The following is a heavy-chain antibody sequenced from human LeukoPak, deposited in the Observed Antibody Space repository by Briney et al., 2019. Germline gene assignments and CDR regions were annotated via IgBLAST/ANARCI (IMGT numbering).Heavy chain of an antibody. CDR3: AKARSYGGNSGGFDY. D-gene: IGHD4-23*01. CDR1: GFTFSSYA. Sequence: GGSLRLSCAASGFTFSSYAMSWVRQAPAKGLEWVSAISGSGGSTYYADSVKGRFTISRDNSKNTLYLQMNSLRAEDTAVYYCAKARSYGGNSGGFDYWGQGTLVTVSS. CDR2: ISGSGGST. V-gene: IGHV3-23*01. J-gene: IGHJ4*02.